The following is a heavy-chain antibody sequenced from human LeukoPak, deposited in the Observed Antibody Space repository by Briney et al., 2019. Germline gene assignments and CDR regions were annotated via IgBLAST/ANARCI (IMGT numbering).Heavy chain of an antibody. CDR1: GFTFSSYA. Sequence: GGSLRLSCAASGFTFSSYAMSWVRQAPGKGLEWVSYISSSGSTIYYADSVKGRFTISRDNAKNSLYLQMNSLRAEDTAVYYCARSLVVPAAIADYWGQGTLVTVSS. CDR3: ARSLVVPAAIADY. CDR2: ISSSGSTI. D-gene: IGHD2-2*02. V-gene: IGHV3-48*04. J-gene: IGHJ4*02.